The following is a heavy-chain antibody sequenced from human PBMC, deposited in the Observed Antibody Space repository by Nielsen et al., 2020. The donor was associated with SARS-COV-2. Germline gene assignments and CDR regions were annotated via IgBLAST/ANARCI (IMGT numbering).Heavy chain of an antibody. CDR3: AKATSSGLGY. J-gene: IGHJ4*02. CDR1: GFTFSSYS. Sequence: GESLKISCAASGFTFSSYSMNWVRQAPGKGLEWVSSISSSSSYIYYADSVKGRFTISRDNAKNSLYLQMNSLRTEDTALYYCAKATSSGLGYWGQGTLVTVSS. CDR2: ISSSSSYI. D-gene: IGHD6-19*01. V-gene: IGHV3-21*04.